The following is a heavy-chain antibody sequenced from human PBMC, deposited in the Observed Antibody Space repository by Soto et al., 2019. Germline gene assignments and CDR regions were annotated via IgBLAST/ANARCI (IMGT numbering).Heavy chain of an antibody. V-gene: IGHV1-3*01. D-gene: IGHD2-2*01. CDR3: ASRYCSSTSCLVYMDV. CDR1: GYTFPSYA. CDR2: IKAGKGKT. J-gene: IGHJ6*03. Sequence: GASVKVSCKASGYTFPSYAMHWVRQAPGQRLEWMGWIKAGKGKTKYSKKFQGRVTITRDTSASTAYMELSSLRSEYTAVYYCASRYCSSTSCLVYMDVWVIGITVTVSS.